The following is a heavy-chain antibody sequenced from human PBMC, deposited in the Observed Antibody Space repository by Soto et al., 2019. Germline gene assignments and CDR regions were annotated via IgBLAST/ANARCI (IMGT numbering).Heavy chain of an antibody. J-gene: IGHJ6*02. V-gene: IGHV4-31*03. CDR3: VRVSGIYYYGMDV. CDR2: IYYSGGT. Sequence: SETLSLTCTVSGGSISSCGYYWSWIRQHPGKGLEWIGYIYYSGGTYYNPSLKSRVTISVDTSKNQFSLKLSSVTAADTAVYYCVRVSGIYYYGMDVWGQGTTVTVSS. D-gene: IGHD3-10*01. CDR1: GGSISSCGYY.